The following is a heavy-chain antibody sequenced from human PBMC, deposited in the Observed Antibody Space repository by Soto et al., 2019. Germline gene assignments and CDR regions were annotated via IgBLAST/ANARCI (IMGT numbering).Heavy chain of an antibody. CDR3: AKVSSSLSIFGVVIEQYYFDY. Sequence: GGSLRLSCAASGFTFSSYAMSWVRQAPGKGLEWVSAISGSGGSTYYADSVKGRFTISRDNSKNTLYLQMNSLRAEDTAVYYCAKVSSSLSIFGVVIEQYYFDYWGQGTLVTVSS. J-gene: IGHJ4*02. CDR2: ISGSGGST. V-gene: IGHV3-23*01. D-gene: IGHD3-3*01. CDR1: GFTFSSYA.